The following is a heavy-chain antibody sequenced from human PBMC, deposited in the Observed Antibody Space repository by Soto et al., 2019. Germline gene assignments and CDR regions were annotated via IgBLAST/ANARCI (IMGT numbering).Heavy chain of an antibody. CDR3: ATMVDYGDSYDYYYGMDV. CDR2: ISYDGSNK. J-gene: IGHJ6*02. V-gene: IGHV3-30*03. D-gene: IGHD4-17*01. Sequence: QVQLVESGGGVVQPGRSLRLSCAASGFTFSSYGMHWVRQAPGKGLEWVAVISYDGSNKYYADSVKGRFTISRDNSKNTLYLQMNSLRAEDTAVYYCATMVDYGDSYDYYYGMDVWGQGTTVTVSS. CDR1: GFTFSSYG.